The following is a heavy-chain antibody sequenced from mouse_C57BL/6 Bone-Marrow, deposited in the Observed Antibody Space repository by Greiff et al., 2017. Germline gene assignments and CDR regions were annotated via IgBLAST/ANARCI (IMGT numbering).Heavy chain of an antibody. J-gene: IGHJ2*01. CDR1: GYTFTDYY. CDR3: ARELLVFPYYFDY. V-gene: IGHV1-26*01. D-gene: IGHD2-12*01. CDR2: INPNNGGT. Sequence: VQLQQSGPELVKPGASVKISCKASGYTFTDYYMNWVKQSHGKSLEWIGDINPNNGGTSYNQKFKGKATLTVDTSSSTAYMELRSLTSEDSAVYYGARELLVFPYYFDYWGQGTTLTVSS.